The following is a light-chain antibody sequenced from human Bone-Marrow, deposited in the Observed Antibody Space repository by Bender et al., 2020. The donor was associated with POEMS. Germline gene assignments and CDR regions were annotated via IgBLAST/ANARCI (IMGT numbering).Light chain of an antibody. CDR2: NSD. V-gene: IGLV1-44*01. CDR3: VAWDDTLNGWV. Sequence: QSVLTQPPSASGTPGQRVAFSCSRSASDRGTTPINWYQHLPGTAPKLIIYNSDQRPSVVPDRFSGSMSGTSASLAISGLHSEDEADYYCVAWDDTLNGWVFGGGTKLTVL. CDR1: ASDRGTTP. J-gene: IGLJ2*01.